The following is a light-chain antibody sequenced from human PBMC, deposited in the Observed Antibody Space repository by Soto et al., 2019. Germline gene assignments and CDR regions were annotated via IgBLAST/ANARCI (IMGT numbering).Light chain of an antibody. Sequence: EIVLTQSPATLSLSPGDGATLSCRASQSITYYLAWYQQKPGQAPRLLIYDASNRATGIPARFSGSGSGTDFTLTISSLEPEDFAVYYWQQRANWPLTFGGGTKVEIK. J-gene: IGKJ4*01. CDR2: DAS. CDR3: QQRANWPLT. V-gene: IGKV3-11*01. CDR1: QSITYY.